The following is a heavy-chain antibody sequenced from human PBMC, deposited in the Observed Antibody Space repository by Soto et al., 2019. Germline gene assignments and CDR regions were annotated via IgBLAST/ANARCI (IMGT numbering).Heavy chain of an antibody. V-gene: IGHV1-18*03. CDR3: AQGMERYYYDSSGYKYYYGMDV. D-gene: IGHD3-22*01. CDR2: ISAYNGNT. J-gene: IGHJ6*02. CDR1: GYTFTSYG. Sequence: ASVKVSCKASGYTFTSYGISWVRQAPGQGLEWMGWISAYNGNTNYAQKLQGRVTMTTDTSTSTAYMELRSLRSDDMAVYYCAQGMERYYYDSSGYKYYYGMDVWGQGTTVTVSS.